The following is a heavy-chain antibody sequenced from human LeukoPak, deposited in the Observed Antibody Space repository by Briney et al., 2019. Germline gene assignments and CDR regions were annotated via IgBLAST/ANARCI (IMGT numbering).Heavy chain of an antibody. Sequence: SETLSLTCAVYGGSFSGYYWSWIRQPPGKGLEWIGEINHSESTNYNPSLKSRVTISVDTSKNQFSLKLSSVTAADTAVYYCARGVYYGSGRTDAFDIWGQGTMVTVSS. CDR3: ARGVYYGSGRTDAFDI. J-gene: IGHJ3*02. CDR1: GGSFSGYY. V-gene: IGHV4-34*01. D-gene: IGHD3-10*01. CDR2: INHSEST.